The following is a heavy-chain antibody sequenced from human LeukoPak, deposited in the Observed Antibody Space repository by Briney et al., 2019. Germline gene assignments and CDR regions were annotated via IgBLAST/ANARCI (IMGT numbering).Heavy chain of an antibody. V-gene: IGHV4-4*02. CDR1: GGSISSSNW. Sequence: PSGTLSLTCAVSGGSISSSNWWSWVRQPPGKGLEWIGEIYHSGSTNYNPSLKSRVTISVDTSKNQFSLKLSSVTAADTAVYYCARVSRLQRDLDIWGQGTMVTVSS. J-gene: IGHJ3*02. CDR3: ARVSRLQRDLDI. D-gene: IGHD5-24*01. CDR2: IYHSGST.